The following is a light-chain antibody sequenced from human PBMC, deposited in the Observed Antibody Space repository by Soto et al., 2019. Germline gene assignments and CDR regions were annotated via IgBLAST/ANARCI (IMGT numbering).Light chain of an antibody. CDR2: MAS. J-gene: IGKJ1*01. V-gene: IGKV1-5*01. Sequence: SASVGDRVTITCRASQTINKWLAWYQQKPGKAPRLLIYMASTLESGVPSRFSGSGSGTDFTLTISSLQPEDFATYFCQQSYRAAWTFGQGTK. CDR3: QQSYRAAWT. CDR1: QTINKW.